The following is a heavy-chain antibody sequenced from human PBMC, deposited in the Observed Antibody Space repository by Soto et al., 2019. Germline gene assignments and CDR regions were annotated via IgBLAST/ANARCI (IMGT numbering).Heavy chain of an antibody. CDR1: GFTFSSYA. J-gene: IGHJ4*02. CDR2: ISGSGGST. V-gene: IGHV3-23*01. D-gene: IGHD3-22*01. CDR3: AKSQAPMIVAVVWDY. Sequence: GGSLRLSCAASGFTFSSYAMSWVRQAPGKGLEWVSAISGSGGSTYYADSVKGRFTISRDNSKNTLYLQMNSLRAADTAVYYCAKSQAPMIVAVVWDYWGQGTLVTVSS.